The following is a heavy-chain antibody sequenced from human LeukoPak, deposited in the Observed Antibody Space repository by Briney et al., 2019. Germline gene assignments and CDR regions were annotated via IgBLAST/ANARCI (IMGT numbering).Heavy chain of an antibody. CDR1: GFTFSTCS. D-gene: IGHD3/OR15-3a*01. CDR3: ARAQDWFHLDY. V-gene: IGHV3-21*04. CDR2: ISGSSYHI. Sequence: GGSLRLSCAASGFTFSTCSMKWVRQAPGKALEWVSSISGSSYHIYYADSVKGRFTISRDNSKNTLYLQMNSLRAEDTAVYYCARAQDWFHLDYWGQGTLVTVSS. J-gene: IGHJ4*02.